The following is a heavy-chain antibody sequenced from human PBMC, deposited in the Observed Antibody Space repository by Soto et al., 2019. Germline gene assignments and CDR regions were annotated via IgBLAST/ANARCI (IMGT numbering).Heavy chain of an antibody. CDR3: SRATDAFDI. D-gene: IGHD5-12*01. V-gene: IGHV4-61*01. J-gene: IGHJ3*02. CDR2: IYYSGST. CDR1: GGSVSSGSDY. Sequence: QVQLQESGPGLVKPSETLSLTCTVSGGSVSSGSDYWSWIRQPPGKGLEWIGYIYYSGSTNYNPSLKSRVTISVDTSKNQFSLKLSSVTAADTAVYYCSRATDAFDIWGQGTMVTVSS.